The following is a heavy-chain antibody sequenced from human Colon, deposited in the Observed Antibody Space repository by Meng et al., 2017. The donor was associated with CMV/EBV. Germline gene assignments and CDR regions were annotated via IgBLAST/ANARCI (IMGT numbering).Heavy chain of an antibody. J-gene: IGHJ4*02. Sequence: SETLSLTCSVSGASTGTNYWSWVRQPPGKGLEWVGYIFYRGTIQYNPSLKSRVTISVDTSKNQVSLKLTAVTAGDTAVYYCARMPGVSVGFDYWGQGALVTVSS. D-gene: IGHD5/OR15-5a*01. CDR1: GASTGTNY. V-gene: IGHV4-59*01. CDR3: ARMPGVSVGFDY. CDR2: IFYRGTI.